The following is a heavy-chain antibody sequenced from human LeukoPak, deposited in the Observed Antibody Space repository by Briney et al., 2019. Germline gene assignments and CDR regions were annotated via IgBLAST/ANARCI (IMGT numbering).Heavy chain of an antibody. Sequence: GGSLRLSCAASGFTFSSYAMHWVRQAPGKGLEWVAVISYDGSNKYYADSVKGRFTISRDNSKNTLYLQMNSLGAEDSAVYYCARVAPYDTATYYFDYWGQGTLVTVSS. CDR2: ISYDGSNK. CDR1: GFTFSSYA. J-gene: IGHJ4*02. V-gene: IGHV3-30-3*01. D-gene: IGHD3-9*01. CDR3: ARVAPYDTATYYFDY.